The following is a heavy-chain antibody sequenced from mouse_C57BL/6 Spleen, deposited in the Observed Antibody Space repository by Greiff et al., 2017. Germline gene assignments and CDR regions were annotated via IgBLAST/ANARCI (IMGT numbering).Heavy chain of an antibody. CDR2: ISSGSSTI. Sequence: EVKLVESGGGLVKPGGPLKLSCAASGFTFSDYGMHWVRQAPEKGLEWVAYISSGSSTIYYADTVKGRFTISRDNAKNTLFLQMTSLRSEDTAMYYCAREDYGPHWYFDVWGTGTTVTVSS. CDR1: GFTFSDYG. J-gene: IGHJ1*03. CDR3: AREDYGPHWYFDV. V-gene: IGHV5-17*01. D-gene: IGHD1-1*01.